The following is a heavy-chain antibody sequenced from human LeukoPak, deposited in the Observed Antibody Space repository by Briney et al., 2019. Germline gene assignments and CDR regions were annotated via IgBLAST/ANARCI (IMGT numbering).Heavy chain of an antibody. D-gene: IGHD2-15*01. Sequence: GGSMKLSCAASGLAFSAYKMHWVRQAPRKGLVWVSRISTDGYTTDYADFVQGRFTASRDNTKNTWSLEMNSLRAEDTAVYYCVVGGSPGYWGQGTLVTVSS. CDR2: ISTDGYTT. J-gene: IGHJ4*02. CDR1: GLAFSAYK. V-gene: IGHV3-74*01. CDR3: VVGGSPGY.